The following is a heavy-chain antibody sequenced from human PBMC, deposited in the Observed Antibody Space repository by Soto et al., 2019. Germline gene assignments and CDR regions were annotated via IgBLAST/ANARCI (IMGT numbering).Heavy chain of an antibody. D-gene: IGHD4-17*01. CDR1: GGSFSGYY. Sequence: QVQLQQWGAGLLKPSETLSLTCAVYGGSFSGYYWSWIRQPPGKGREWIGEINHSGSTNYNPSLKSRVTISVDTSKNQFSLKLSSVTAADTAVYYCARGRGMYGDYGYFDYWGQGTLVTVSS. J-gene: IGHJ4*02. CDR2: INHSGST. CDR3: ARGRGMYGDYGYFDY. V-gene: IGHV4-34*01.